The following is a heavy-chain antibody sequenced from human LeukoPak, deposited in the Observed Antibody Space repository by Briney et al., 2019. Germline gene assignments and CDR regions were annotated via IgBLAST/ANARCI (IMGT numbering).Heavy chain of an antibody. CDR1: GGSIRSSSYY. CDR3: ARDWGV. CDR2: IYYSGST. V-gene: IGHV4-39*07. Sequence: SETLSLTCTVSGGSIRSSSYYWGWIRQPPGKGLEWIGTIYYSGSTYYTPSLKSRVTISVDMSENQFSLRLRSVTAADTAVYYCARDWGVWGKGTTVTISS. D-gene: IGHD3-16*01. J-gene: IGHJ6*04.